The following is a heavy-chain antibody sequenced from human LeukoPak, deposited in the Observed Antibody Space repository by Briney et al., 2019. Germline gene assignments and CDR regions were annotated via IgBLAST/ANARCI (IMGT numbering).Heavy chain of an antibody. Sequence: SQTLSLTCAISGDSVSSSTATWNWIRQSPSRGLEWLGRTYYRSKLYYDYAVFVKSRITIIPDTSKNQFSLQLNSVTPEDTAVYYCAREGPTPFDFWGQGTLVTVSS. CDR2: TYYRSKLYY. CDR1: GDSVSSSTAT. CDR3: AREGPTPFDF. J-gene: IGHJ4*02. V-gene: IGHV6-1*01. D-gene: IGHD4-17*01.